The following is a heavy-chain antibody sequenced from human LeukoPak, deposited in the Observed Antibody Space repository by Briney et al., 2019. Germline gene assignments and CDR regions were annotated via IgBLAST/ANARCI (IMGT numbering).Heavy chain of an antibody. CDR1: GFTFSSYS. V-gene: IGHV3-48*01. Sequence: PGGSLRLSCAASGFTFSSYSINWVRQAPGKGLEWVSYITRSSDVIYYADSVKGRFTVSRDNAKNSLFLQVNSLRAEDMAVYYCARVSLYHYYMDVWGKGTTVTVSS. CDR2: ITRSSDVI. CDR3: ARVSLYHYYMDV. J-gene: IGHJ6*03.